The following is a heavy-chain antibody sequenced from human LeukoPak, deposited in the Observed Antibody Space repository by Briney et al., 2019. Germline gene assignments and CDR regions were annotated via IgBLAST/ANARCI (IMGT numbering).Heavy chain of an antibody. CDR1: GGTFSSYA. J-gene: IGHJ6*03. Sequence: SVKVSCKASGGTFSSYAISWVRQAPGQGLEWMGGIIPIFGTSNSAQKFQGRVTITADESMSTAYMELSSLRSEDTAVYYCARGGIAAAGALYYYMDVWGKGTTVTVSS. CDR2: IIPIFGTS. CDR3: ARGGIAAAGALYYYMDV. V-gene: IGHV1-69*01. D-gene: IGHD6-13*01.